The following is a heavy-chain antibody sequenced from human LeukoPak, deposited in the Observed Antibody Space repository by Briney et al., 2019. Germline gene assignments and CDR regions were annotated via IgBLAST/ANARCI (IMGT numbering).Heavy chain of an antibody. CDR2: INSDGSST. Sequence: GGSLRLSCAASGFTFSSYWMHWVRHAPGKGLVWVSRINSDGSSTSYADSVKGRFTISRDNAKNTLYLQMNSLRAEDTAVYYCARVPPYSGSYSGYFDYWGQGTLVTVSS. J-gene: IGHJ4*02. V-gene: IGHV3-74*01. CDR1: GFTFSSYW. D-gene: IGHD1-26*01. CDR3: ARVPPYSGSYSGYFDY.